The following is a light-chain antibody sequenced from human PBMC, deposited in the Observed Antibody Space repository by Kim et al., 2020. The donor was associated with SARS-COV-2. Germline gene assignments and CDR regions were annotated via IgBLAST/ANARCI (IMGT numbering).Light chain of an antibody. Sequence: DIQMTQSPSSLSASVGDRVTITCRASQIVSSYLNWYQQKPGQAPKFLIYAAINLQGGVPSRFSGSGSGTDFTLAINSLQPEDFAIYYCQQTYNNHPTFGQGTKVDIK. CDR1: QIVSSY. CDR3: QQTYNNHPT. J-gene: IGKJ1*01. V-gene: IGKV1-39*01. CDR2: AAI.